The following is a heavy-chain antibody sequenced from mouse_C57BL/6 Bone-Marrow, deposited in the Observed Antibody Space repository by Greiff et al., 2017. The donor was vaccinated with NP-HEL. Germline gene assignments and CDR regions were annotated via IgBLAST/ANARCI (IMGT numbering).Heavy chain of an antibody. D-gene: IGHD2-4*01. CDR2: IDPSDSET. Sequence: VQLQQPGAELVRPGSSVKLSCKASGYTFTGYWMHWVKQRPIQGLEWIGNIDPSDSETHYNQKFKDKATLTVDKSSSTAYMQLSSLTSEDSAVYYCASYDYDVDWYFDVWGTGTTVTVSS. CDR3: ASYDYDVDWYFDV. CDR1: GYTFTGYW. J-gene: IGHJ1*03. V-gene: IGHV1-52*01.